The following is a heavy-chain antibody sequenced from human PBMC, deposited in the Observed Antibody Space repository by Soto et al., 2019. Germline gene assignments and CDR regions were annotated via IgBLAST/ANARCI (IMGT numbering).Heavy chain of an antibody. D-gene: IGHD3-10*01. J-gene: IGHJ4*02. CDR3: ARDLDGSGSYYNLGFLSLGVAFDY. CDR1: GYTFTSYG. V-gene: IGHV1-18*01. CDR2: ISAYNGNT. Sequence: GASVKVSCKASGYTFTSYGISWVRQAPGQGLEWMGWISAYNGNTNYAQKLQGRVTMTTDTSTSTAYMELRSLRSDDTAVYYCARDLDGSGSYYNLGFLSLGVAFDYWGQGTLVTVSS.